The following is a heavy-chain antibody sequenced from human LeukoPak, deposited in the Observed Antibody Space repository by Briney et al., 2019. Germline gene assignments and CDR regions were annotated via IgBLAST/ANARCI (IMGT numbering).Heavy chain of an antibody. V-gene: IGHV4-31*03. CDR1: GGSISSGGYY. CDR3: ASYGSGSYSFDY. D-gene: IGHD3-10*01. Sequence: PSETLSLTCTVSGGSISSGGYYWSWIRQHPGKGPEWIGYIYYSGSTYYNPSLKSRVTISVDTSKNQFSLKLSSVTAADTAVYYCASYGSGSYSFDYWGQGTLVTVSS. CDR2: IYYSGST. J-gene: IGHJ4*02.